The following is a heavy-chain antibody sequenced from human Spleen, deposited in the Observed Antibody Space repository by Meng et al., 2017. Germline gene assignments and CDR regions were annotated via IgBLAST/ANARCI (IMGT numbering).Heavy chain of an antibody. Sequence: QPQPQESGPGLVKPSETLSLTCCVSGDSLSSRDSYWGWIRQSPGKGLEWIGSIGHSGFTYYTPSLESRVTVSVDTSRSQFSLELTFVTAADTAVYYCVSRRGWVRRGFETWGQGTLVTVSS. CDR3: VSRRGWVRRGFET. J-gene: IGHJ5*02. V-gene: IGHV4-39*01. D-gene: IGHD5-12*01. CDR1: GDSLSSRDSY. CDR2: IGHSGFT.